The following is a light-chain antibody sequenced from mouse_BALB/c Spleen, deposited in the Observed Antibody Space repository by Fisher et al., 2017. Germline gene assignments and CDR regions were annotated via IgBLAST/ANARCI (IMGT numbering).Light chain of an antibody. J-gene: IGKJ5*01. CDR3: SQSTHVPLT. V-gene: IGKV1-135*01. CDR1: QSLLDSDGKTY. CDR2: LVS. Sequence: VLTQSPLTLSVTIGQPASISCKSSQSLLDSDGKTYLNWLLQRPGQSPKRLIYLVSKLDSGVPDRFTGSGSGTDFTLKISRVEAEDLGVYFCSQSTHVPLTFGAGTKLELK.